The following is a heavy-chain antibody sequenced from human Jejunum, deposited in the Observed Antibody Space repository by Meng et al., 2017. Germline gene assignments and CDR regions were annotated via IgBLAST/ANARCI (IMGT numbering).Heavy chain of an antibody. CDR3: ARDKYAYALGYFDY. V-gene: IGHV1-18*01. CDR1: GYPFDRFG. Sequence: QVELVQSGAEVKKPGASMKVSFKASGYPFDRFGVSWIRQAPGQGLEWVGWISAYTGKTDYAQKFQGRVLMTAETSTTAVYMELTSLTSDDTAVYYCARDKYAYALGYFDYWGQGTLVTVSS. J-gene: IGHJ4*02. D-gene: IGHD2-2*01. CDR2: ISAYTGKT.